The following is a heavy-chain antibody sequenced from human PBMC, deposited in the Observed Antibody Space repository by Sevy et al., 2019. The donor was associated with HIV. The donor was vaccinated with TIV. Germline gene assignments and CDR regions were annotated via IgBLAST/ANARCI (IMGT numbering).Heavy chain of an antibody. CDR3: ARPRANYVDHYFFYAMDV. D-gene: IGHD4-17*01. CDR1: GFAFSNYYA. Sequence: GGSLRLSCAASGFAFSNYYAMHWVRQAPGKGLEWVALISYDGSDKYYPDSVKGGFTVSRDNFKNTLFLQMNSLTTEDTAVYYCARPRANYVDHYFFYAMDVWGQGTTVTVSS. V-gene: IGHV3-30-3*01. CDR2: ISYDGSDK. J-gene: IGHJ6*02.